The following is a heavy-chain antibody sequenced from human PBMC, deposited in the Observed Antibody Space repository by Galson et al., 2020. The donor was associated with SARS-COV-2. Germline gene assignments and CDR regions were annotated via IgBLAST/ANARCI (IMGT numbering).Heavy chain of an antibody. Sequence: SVKVSCKASGASFSSYTITWVRQAPGQGLEWMGRINPIVGRANYAQKFQGRVTFTADKSTTTVYLELSSLRSEDTAVYYCARAPVVIADDPYYYYYMDVWGNGTPVTSSS. J-gene: IGHJ6*03. V-gene: IGHV1-69*08. CDR3: ARAPVVIADDPYYYYYMDV. CDR1: GASFSSYT. CDR2: INPIVGRA. D-gene: IGHD2-21*01.